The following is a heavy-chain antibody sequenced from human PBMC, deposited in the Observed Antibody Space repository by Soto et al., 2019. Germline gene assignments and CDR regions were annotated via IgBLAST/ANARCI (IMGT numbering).Heavy chain of an antibody. CDR1: GYTFTSYG. V-gene: IGHV1-18*04. CDR3: ATVKFLDCSPHQLGYYYYGMDV. CDR2: ISAYNGNT. Sequence: GASEEVSCKASGYTFTSYGISWVRQDPEQGLEWMGWISAYNGNTNYAQKLQGRVTMTTDTSTSTAYMELRSLRSDDTAVYYCATVKFLDCSPHQLGYYYYGMDVWGQGISVPVSS. J-gene: IGHJ6*02. D-gene: IGHD3-3*01.